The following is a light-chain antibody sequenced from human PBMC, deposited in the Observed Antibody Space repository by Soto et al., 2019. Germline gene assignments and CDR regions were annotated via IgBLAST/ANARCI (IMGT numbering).Light chain of an antibody. CDR3: AAWDSSLSAVV. J-gene: IGLJ3*02. Sequence: QSVLTQPPSVSAAPGQTVSISCSGSSSNIGNNYVFWYQQLPGTAPKLLIYDNNQRTSGIPDRFSGSKSGTSATLGITGLQTGDEADYYCAAWDSSLSAVVFGGGTKLTVL. V-gene: IGLV1-51*01. CDR2: DNN. CDR1: SSNIGNNY.